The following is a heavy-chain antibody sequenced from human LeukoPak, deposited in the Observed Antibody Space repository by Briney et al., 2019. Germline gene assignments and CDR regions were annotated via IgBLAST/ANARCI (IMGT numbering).Heavy chain of an antibody. J-gene: IGHJ6*02. CDR3: ARDAGNYYGMDV. Sequence: PGGSLRLSCTASGFTFGDYAMSWVRQAPGKGLEWVSVIYSGGSTYYADSVKGRFTISRHNSKNTLYLQMNSLRAEDTAVYYCARDAGNYYGMDVWGQGTTVTVS. CDR2: IYSGGST. CDR1: GFTFGDYA. V-gene: IGHV3-53*04.